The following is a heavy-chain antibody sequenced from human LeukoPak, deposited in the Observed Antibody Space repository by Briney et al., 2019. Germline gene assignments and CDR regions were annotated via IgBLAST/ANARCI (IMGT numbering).Heavy chain of an antibody. D-gene: IGHD6-19*01. V-gene: IGHV4-59*12. CDR1: GGSISSYY. J-gene: IGHJ5*02. Sequence: SETLSLTCTVSGGSISSYYWSWIRQPPGKGLEWIGYIYYSGSTNYNPSLKSRVTISVDTSKNQFSLRLSSVTAADTAVYYCVRGRYSSGWFKDKNWFDPWGQGIPVTVSS. CDR2: IYYSGST. CDR3: VRGRYSSGWFKDKNWFDP.